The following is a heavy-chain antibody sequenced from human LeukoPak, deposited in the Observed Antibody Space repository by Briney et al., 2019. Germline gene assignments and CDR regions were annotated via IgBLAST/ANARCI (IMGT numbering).Heavy chain of an antibody. CDR2: IYYSGST. CDR1: GGSISSSSYY. V-gene: IGHV4-39*07. D-gene: IGHD4-17*01. J-gene: IGHJ4*02. CDR3: ARDRGGGWGDYGYYLFDH. Sequence: SETLSLTCTVSGGSISSSSYYWGWIRQPPGKGLEWIGSIYYSGSTNYDPSLKSRVTISVDTSKNQFSLKLSSVTAADTAVYYCARDRGGGWGDYGYYLFDHWGQGTLVTVSS.